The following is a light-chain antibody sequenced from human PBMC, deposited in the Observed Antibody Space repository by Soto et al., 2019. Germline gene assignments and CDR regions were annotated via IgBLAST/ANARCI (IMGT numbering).Light chain of an antibody. CDR1: QSISGY. CDR3: QQRSNWPLT. V-gene: IGKV3-11*01. CDR2: DTS. Sequence: EIVLTQSPATLSLSPGGRATLSCRASQSISGYLAWYQQKPGQAPRLLIYDTSNRATGIPARFSGSGSETDFTLTISSLEPEDFAVYYCQQRSNWPLTFGGGTKVDIK. J-gene: IGKJ4*01.